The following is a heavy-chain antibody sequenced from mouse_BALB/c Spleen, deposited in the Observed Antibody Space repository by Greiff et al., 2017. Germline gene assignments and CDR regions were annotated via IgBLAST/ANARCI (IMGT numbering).Heavy chain of an antibody. V-gene: IGHV1-5*01. CDR3: TRSRGNLPFDY. CDR2: IYPGNSDT. J-gene: IGHJ2*01. Sequence: VQLQQSGTVLARPGASVKMSCTASGYSFTSYWMHWVNQRPGQGLEWIGAIYPGNSDTSYNQKFKGKAKLTAVTSASTAYMELSSLTNEDSAVYYCTRSRGNLPFDYWGQGTTLTVSS. CDR1: GYSFTSYW. D-gene: IGHD2-1*01.